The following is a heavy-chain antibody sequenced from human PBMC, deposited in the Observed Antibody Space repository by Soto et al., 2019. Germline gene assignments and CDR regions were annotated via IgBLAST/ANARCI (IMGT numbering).Heavy chain of an antibody. CDR3: ASGYEGFDP. Sequence: QVQLVESGGGVVQPGRSLRLSCAASGFTFSSYAMHWVRQAPGKGLEWVAVISYDGSNKYYADSVKGRFTISRDNSKNTLSLQMNSLRAEDTAVYYCASGYEGFDPWGQGTLVTVSS. V-gene: IGHV3-30-3*01. CDR2: ISYDGSNK. CDR1: GFTFSSYA. J-gene: IGHJ5*02. D-gene: IGHD2-15*01.